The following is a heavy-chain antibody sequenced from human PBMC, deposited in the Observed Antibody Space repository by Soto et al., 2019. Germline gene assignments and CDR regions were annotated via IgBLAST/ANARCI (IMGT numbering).Heavy chain of an antibody. CDR3: ARIIGYCRNNDCSWTFDI. D-gene: IGHD2-2*03. CDR1: GYSFISYW. CDR2: FYPGDSTS. Sequence: PGESLKIACKASGYSFISYWVAWVRQKPGKGLEWMGTFYPGDSTSTYSPSFQGQVTISVDNSISTAYLHLSSLKASDTAMYYCARIIGYCRNNDCSWTFDIWGQGTTVTVSS. J-gene: IGHJ3*02. V-gene: IGHV5-51*01.